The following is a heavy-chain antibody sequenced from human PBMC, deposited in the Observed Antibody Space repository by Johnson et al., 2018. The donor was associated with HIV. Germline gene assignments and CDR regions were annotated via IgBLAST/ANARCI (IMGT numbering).Heavy chain of an antibody. CDR3: AKDLYYYDSSGYFAFDI. D-gene: IGHD3-22*01. J-gene: IGHJ3*02. CDR1: GFTFDDYG. CDR2: INWNSGSI. Sequence: VQLVESGGDLVKPGWSLRLSCAASGFTFDDYGMSWVRQAPGKGLEWVSGINWNSGSIGYADSVKGRFTISRDNAKNSLYLQMNSLRAEDTALYYCAKDLYYYDSSGYFAFDIWGQGTMVTVSS. V-gene: IGHV3-9*01.